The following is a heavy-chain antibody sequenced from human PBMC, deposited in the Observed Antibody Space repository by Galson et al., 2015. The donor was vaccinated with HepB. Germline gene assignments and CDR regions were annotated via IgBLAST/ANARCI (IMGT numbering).Heavy chain of an antibody. D-gene: IGHD5-12*01. CDR2: IYYNGDT. J-gene: IGHJ4*02. Sequence: ETLSLTCSISHGSINNYYWSWIRQSPGNRLEWIGYIYYNGDTTYNPSLGYRVGMSVDTSINQVSLWLTSVTAADTAVYYCARHPGRGSVGYAFDLWGQGTLVTVSA. CDR3: ARHPGRGSVGYAFDL. CDR1: HGSINNYY. V-gene: IGHV4-59*08.